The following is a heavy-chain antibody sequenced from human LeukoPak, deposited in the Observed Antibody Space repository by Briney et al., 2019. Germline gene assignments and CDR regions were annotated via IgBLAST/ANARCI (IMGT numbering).Heavy chain of an antibody. J-gene: IGHJ4*02. CDR1: GGSISSSSYY. Sequence: PSETLSLTCTVSGGSISSSSYYWGWIRQPPGKGLEWIGTIYYSGNTYYNPSLKSRVTISVDTSKNQFSLKLSSVTAADTAVYYCARFSRYDSVDYWGQGTLVTVA. V-gene: IGHV4-39*01. CDR2: IYYSGNT. D-gene: IGHD3-3*01. CDR3: ARFSRYDSVDY.